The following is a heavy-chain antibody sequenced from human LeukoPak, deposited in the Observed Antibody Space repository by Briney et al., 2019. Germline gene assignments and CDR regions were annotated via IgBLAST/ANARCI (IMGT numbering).Heavy chain of an antibody. J-gene: IGHJ4*02. CDR3: ARDSDVSSPFDY. Sequence: PSETLSLTCAVYGGSFSGYYWSWIRQPPGKRLEWIGEINHSGSTNYNPSLKSRVTISVATSKNQFSLKLSSVTAADTAVYYCARDSDVSSPFDYWGQGTLVAVSS. CDR2: INHSGST. CDR1: GGSFSGYY. D-gene: IGHD6-13*01. V-gene: IGHV4-34*01.